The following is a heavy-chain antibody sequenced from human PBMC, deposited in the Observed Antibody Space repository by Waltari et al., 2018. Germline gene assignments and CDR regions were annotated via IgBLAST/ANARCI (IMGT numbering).Heavy chain of an antibody. CDR1: GGSFSGYY. V-gene: IGHV4-34*01. D-gene: IGHD4-17*01. CDR2: INHSGST. Sequence: QVQLQQWGAGLLKPSETLSLTCAVYGGSFSGYYWSWSRQPPGKGLEWIGEINHSGSTNYNPSLKSRVTISVDTSKNQFSLKLSSVTAADTAVYYCARIAPTTVTTDFDYWGQGTLVTVSS. CDR3: ARIAPTTVTTDFDY. J-gene: IGHJ4*02.